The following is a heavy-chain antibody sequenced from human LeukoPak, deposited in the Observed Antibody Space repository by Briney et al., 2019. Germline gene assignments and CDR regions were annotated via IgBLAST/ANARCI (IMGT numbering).Heavy chain of an antibody. Sequence: SETLSLTCTVSGGSISGYYWSWIRQPPGKGLEWIGEIYHSGTTNYNPSLKSRVTISEDKSKNQFSLKPSSVTAADTAVYYCARYYYYYMDVWGKGTTVTVSS. CDR3: ARYYYYYMDV. CDR1: GGSISGYY. V-gene: IGHV4-59*12. CDR2: IYHSGTT. J-gene: IGHJ6*03.